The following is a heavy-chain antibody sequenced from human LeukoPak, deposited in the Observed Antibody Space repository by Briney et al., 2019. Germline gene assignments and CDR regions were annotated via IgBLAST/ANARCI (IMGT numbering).Heavy chain of an antibody. D-gene: IGHD2-2*01. V-gene: IGHV3-30-3*01. CDR3: ARVKIVVVPAPMDV. Sequence: GRSLRLSCAASGFIFSNYVMHWVRQAPGKGLEWVAVISYDGSNKYYADSVKGRFTISRDSSKSTLFLQMNSLRAEDTAVYYCARVKIVVVPAPMDVWDKGTTVTVSS. CDR1: GFIFSNYV. J-gene: IGHJ6*03. CDR2: ISYDGSNK.